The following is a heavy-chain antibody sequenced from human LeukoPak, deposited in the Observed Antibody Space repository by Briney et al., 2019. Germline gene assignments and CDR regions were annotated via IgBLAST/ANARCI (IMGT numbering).Heavy chain of an antibody. D-gene: IGHD5-18*01. CDR2: ISYDGSNK. Sequence: GGSLRLSCAPSGFTFSIYAMHWVRQAPGKGLEWVAVISYDGSNKYYADSVKGRFTISRDNSKNTLYLQMNSLRAEDTAVYYCARDPTDTAMVYYFDYWGQGTLVTVSS. J-gene: IGHJ4*02. CDR3: ARDPTDTAMVYYFDY. CDR1: GFTFSIYA. V-gene: IGHV3-30-3*01.